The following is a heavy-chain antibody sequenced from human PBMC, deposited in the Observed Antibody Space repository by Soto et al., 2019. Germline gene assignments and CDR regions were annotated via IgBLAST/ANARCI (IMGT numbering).Heavy chain of an antibody. D-gene: IGHD3-3*01. Sequence: QVPLVQSGVEVKKPGASVKVSCKASAFTSSGISWVRQAPGQGLEWMGWISTHNGNTIYAQKFQGRVIMTRDTSTTTVYMQLRSLRFDDTAIYFCAREGILGRFDAYDLWGQGTMVTVSS. CDR1: AFTSSG. V-gene: IGHV1-18*04. CDR3: AREGILGRFDAYDL. CDR2: ISTHNGNT. J-gene: IGHJ3*01.